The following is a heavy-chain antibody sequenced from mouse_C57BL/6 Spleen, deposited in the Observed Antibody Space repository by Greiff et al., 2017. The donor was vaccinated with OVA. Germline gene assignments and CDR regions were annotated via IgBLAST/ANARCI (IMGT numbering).Heavy chain of an antibody. Sequence: QVQLQQSGAELMKPGASVKLSCKATGYTFTGYWIEWVKQRPGHGLEWIGEILPGSGSTNYNEKFKGKATFTADTSSNTAYMQLSSLTTEDAAIDYCARSLRQLRLPWFAYWGQGTLVTVSA. V-gene: IGHV1-9*01. CDR1: GYTFTGYW. J-gene: IGHJ3*01. CDR3: ARSLRQLRLPWFAY. D-gene: IGHD3-2*02. CDR2: ILPGSGST.